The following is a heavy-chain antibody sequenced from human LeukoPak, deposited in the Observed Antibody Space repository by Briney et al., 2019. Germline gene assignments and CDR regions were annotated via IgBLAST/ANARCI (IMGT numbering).Heavy chain of an antibody. V-gene: IGHV4-61*02. Sequence: PSETLSLTCTVSGGSISSGSYYWSWIRQPAGKGLEWIGRIYTSGSTNYNPSLKSRVTISVDTSKNQLSLKLSSVTAADTAVYYCARDLPYSGYFDYWGQGTLVTVSS. CDR3: ARDLPYSGYFDY. J-gene: IGHJ4*02. CDR1: GGSISSGSYY. D-gene: IGHD1-26*01. CDR2: IYTSGST.